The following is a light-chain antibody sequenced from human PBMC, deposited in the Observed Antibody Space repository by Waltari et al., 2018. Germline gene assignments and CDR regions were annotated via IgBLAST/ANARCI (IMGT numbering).Light chain of an antibody. CDR2: EVS. Sequence: QSALTQPPSASGSPGQSVTISCTGTSSDVGGYNYVSWYQQHPGKAPKLMFYEVSKRPSGVPDRFSGSKCGNTASLTVSGLQAEEEADYYCSSYAGINNLVFGGGTKLTVL. CDR1: SSDVGGYNY. CDR3: SSYAGINNLV. J-gene: IGLJ2*01. V-gene: IGLV2-8*01.